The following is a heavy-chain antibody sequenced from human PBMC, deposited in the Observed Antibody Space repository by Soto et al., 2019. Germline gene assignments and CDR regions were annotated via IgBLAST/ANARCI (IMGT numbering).Heavy chain of an antibody. CDR3: ARDASRDSSARGWFDP. Sequence: GGSLRLSCAASGLTFRSFTMNWVRQAPGKGLEWVSTISSNSAYIYYTDALRGRFTISRDNAKNSLHLQMNSLRAEDTAVYYCARDASRDSSARGWFDPWGPGTLVTVSS. CDR2: ISSNSAYI. V-gene: IGHV3-21*01. CDR1: GLTFRSFT. D-gene: IGHD6-13*01. J-gene: IGHJ5*02.